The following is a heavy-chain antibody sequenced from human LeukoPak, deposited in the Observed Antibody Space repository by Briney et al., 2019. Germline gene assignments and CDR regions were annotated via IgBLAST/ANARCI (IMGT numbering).Heavy chain of an antibody. CDR3: ARAYCGGDCRFDS. V-gene: IGHV3-48*01. J-gene: IGHJ4*02. CDR1: GFTFSSYS. CDR2: VSSGGGAI. Sequence: GGSLRLSCAASGFTFSSYSMNWVRQAPGKGLEWVSYVSSGGGAIYYADSVKGRFTTSRDNAKNSLFLQMNSLRAEDTAVYYCARAYCGGDCRFDSWGQGTLVTVSS. D-gene: IGHD2-21*01.